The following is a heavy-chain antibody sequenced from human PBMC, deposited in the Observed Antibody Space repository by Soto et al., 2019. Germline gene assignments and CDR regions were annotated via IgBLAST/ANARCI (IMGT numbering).Heavy chain of an antibody. V-gene: IGHV4-34*01. CDR2: INHSGST. CDR1: GGYFSGYY. CDR3: ARGLSSSTPGFDY. Sequence: SQTQSLTYAVEGGYFSGYYWSWIRQPTGKGLEWIGEINHSGSTNYNPSLKSRVTISVDTSKNQFSLKLSSVTAADTAVYYCARGLSSSTPGFDYWGQGTLVTVSS. D-gene: IGHD6-6*01. J-gene: IGHJ4*02.